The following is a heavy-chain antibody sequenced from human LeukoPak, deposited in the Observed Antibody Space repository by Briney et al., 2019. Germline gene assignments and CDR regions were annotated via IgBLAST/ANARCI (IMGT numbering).Heavy chain of an antibody. Sequence: GGSLRLSCAASGFTVSSNCMSWVRQAPGKGLEWVSVIYSGGSTYYADSVKGRFTISRDDSKNTLYLQMNSLRAEDTAVYYCARGPAYVPLEDYWGQGTLSPSPQ. J-gene: IGHJ4*02. CDR1: GFTVSSNC. CDR2: IYSGGST. CDR3: ARGPAYVPLEDY. V-gene: IGHV3-53*01. D-gene: IGHD3-3*01.